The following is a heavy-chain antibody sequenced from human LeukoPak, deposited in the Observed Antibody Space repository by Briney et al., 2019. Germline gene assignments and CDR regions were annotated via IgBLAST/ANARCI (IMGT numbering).Heavy chain of an antibody. V-gene: IGHV4-34*01. CDR3: ARLGSENITYYYGSGTTLDY. CDR2: IYYSGNT. Sequence: ASETLSLTCAVYGGSFSGYYWSWIRQPPGKGLEWIGSIYYSGNTYYNASLKSQVSISIDTSKNQFSLRLTSVTAADTAVYYCARLGSENITYYYGSGTTLDYWGQGTLVTVSS. J-gene: IGHJ4*02. CDR1: GGSFSGYY. D-gene: IGHD3-10*01.